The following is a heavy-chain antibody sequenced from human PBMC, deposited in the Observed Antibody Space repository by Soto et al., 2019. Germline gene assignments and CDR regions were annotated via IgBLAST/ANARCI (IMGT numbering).Heavy chain of an antibody. Sequence: ASVKVSCKASGYTFTSYDIKWVRQATGQGLEWMGWMNPTTGSTGFAQKFQGRVTMISNTSISAAYLVLSSLTSEDTAVYYCARGRLVAGTVDSWGQGTLVTVSS. CDR2: MNPTTGST. CDR3: ARGRLVAGTVDS. D-gene: IGHD1-7*01. V-gene: IGHV1-8*01. CDR1: GYTFTSYD. J-gene: IGHJ4*02.